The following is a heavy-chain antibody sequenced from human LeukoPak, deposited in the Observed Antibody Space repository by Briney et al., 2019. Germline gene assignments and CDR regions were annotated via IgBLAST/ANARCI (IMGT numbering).Heavy chain of an antibody. CDR2: INWNGGST. CDR1: GFTFDDYG. CDR3: ARIHSSGWYKLLDY. D-gene: IGHD6-19*01. V-gene: IGHV3-20*04. Sequence: PGGSLRLSCAASGFTFDDYGMSWVRQAPGKGLEWVSGINWNGGSTGYADSVKGRFTISRDNVKNSLYLQMNSLRAEDTAVYYCARIHSSGWYKLLDYWGRGTLVTVSS. J-gene: IGHJ4*02.